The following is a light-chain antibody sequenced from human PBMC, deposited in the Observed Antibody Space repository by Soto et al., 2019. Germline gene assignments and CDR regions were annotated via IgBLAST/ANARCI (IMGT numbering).Light chain of an antibody. CDR2: GAS. CDR1: QSVSNNY. Sequence: EVVLTQSPGTLSFSPGERATLSCRASQSVSNNYLAWYQQKPGQAPRLLIYGASSRATGIPDRFRGSGSGTDFTLTISRLEPEDFAVYYCQQYGTSWWTFGQGTKVDIK. J-gene: IGKJ1*01. V-gene: IGKV3-20*01. CDR3: QQYGTSWWT.